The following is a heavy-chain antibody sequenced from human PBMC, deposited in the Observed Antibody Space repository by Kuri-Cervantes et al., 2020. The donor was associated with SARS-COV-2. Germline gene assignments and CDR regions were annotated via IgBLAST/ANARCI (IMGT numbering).Heavy chain of an antibody. CDR1: GFTFYNFG. Sequence: GGSLRLSYAASGFTFYNFGMTWVRQAPGKGLEWVSTINGGGDPTFYADSVKGRFTISRDNSKNMLYLQMSSLRAEDTAIYYCAKGTFDIWGQGTMVTVSS. CDR2: INGGGDPT. CDR3: AKGTFDI. V-gene: IGHV3-23*01. J-gene: IGHJ3*02.